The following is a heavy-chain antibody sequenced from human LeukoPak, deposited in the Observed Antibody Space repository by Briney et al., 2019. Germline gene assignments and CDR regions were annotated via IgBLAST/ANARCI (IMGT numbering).Heavy chain of an antibody. CDR1: GYTFTGYY. J-gene: IGHJ6*03. CDR2: INPNSGGT. D-gene: IGHD5-18*01. Sequence: ASVKVSCKASGYTFTGYYMHWVRQAPGQGLEWMGWINPNSGGTNYAQKFQGRVTMTRDTSISTAYMELSRLRSDDTAVYYCARNSYGDTLYYYYMDAWGKGTTVTVSS. CDR3: ARNSYGDTLYYYYMDA. V-gene: IGHV1-2*02.